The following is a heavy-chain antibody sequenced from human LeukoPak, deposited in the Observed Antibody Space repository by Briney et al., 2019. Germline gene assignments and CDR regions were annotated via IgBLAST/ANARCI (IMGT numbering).Heavy chain of an antibody. D-gene: IGHD2-2*01. CDR2: ISFSGNSI. Sequence: GGSLRLSCAASGFSFSNEMNWVRQAPGKGLEWVSYISFSGNSIYYADSVQGRFTISRDNAKNSLYLQMNSLRAEDTAVYYCARDRYCSTTSCSPTGLAYWGQGTLVTVSS. V-gene: IGHV3-48*03. CDR1: GFSFSNE. CDR3: ARDRYCSTTSCSPTGLAY. J-gene: IGHJ4*02.